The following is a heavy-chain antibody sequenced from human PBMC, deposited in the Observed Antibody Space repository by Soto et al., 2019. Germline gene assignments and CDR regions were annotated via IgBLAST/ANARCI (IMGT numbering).Heavy chain of an antibody. CDR2: ISAYNGNT. CDR1: GYTFTSYG. Sequence: QVQLVQSGAEVKKPGASVKVSCKASGYTFTSYGISWVRQAPGQGLEWMGWISAYNGNTKYAQKLQGRVTMTTDTSTSTAYMELRSLRSDDTAVYYCARGAEVTHHYYYYYYGMDVWGQGTTVTVSS. J-gene: IGHJ6*02. D-gene: IGHD4-4*01. CDR3: ARGAEVTHHYYYYYYGMDV. V-gene: IGHV1-18*04.